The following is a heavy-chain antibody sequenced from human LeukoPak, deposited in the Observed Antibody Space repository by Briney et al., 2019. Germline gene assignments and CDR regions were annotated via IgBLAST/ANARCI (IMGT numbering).Heavy chain of an antibody. J-gene: IGHJ4*02. Sequence: ASVKVSCTTSGYIFTGYYIHWVRQAPGQGLDWMGWINPNTGDTHYAQNFQGRVTLTRDTSISTAYMELARLTSDDTAVYYCARDGNEAVAGTGAVTFWGQGTLVTVSS. CDR3: ARDGNEAVAGTGAVTF. V-gene: IGHV1-2*02. D-gene: IGHD6-19*01. CDR1: GYIFTGYY. CDR2: INPNTGDT.